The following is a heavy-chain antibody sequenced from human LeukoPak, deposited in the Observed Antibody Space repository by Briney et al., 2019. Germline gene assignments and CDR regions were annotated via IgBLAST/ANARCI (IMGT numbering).Heavy chain of an antibody. CDR3: TTDTWYSAGH. CDR1: GFIFSGSW. J-gene: IGHJ4*02. D-gene: IGHD2-15*01. V-gene: IGHV3-7*03. Sequence: GGSLRLSGTASGFIFSGSWMAWIRQAPGKGLEWVAIIKKDGSEKYYVDSMKGRFTISRDNAKNSLFLQMNSLRAEDTAIYYCTTDTWYSAGHWGQGTLVTVSS. CDR2: IKKDGSEK.